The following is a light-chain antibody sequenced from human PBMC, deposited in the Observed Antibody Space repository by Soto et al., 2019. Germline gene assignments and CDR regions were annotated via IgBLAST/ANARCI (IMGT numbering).Light chain of an antibody. V-gene: IGKV1-5*03. CDR2: KAS. J-gene: IGKJ1*01. CDR1: QDIGSF. Sequence: IQLTQSPSSLSASVGDRVTITCRASQDIGSFLAWYQQKPGKAPKLLIYKASTLEIGVPSRFSGSGSGTEFTLTISSLQPDDVAIYYCQQYNDYSWTFGQGTKVDIK. CDR3: QQYNDYSWT.